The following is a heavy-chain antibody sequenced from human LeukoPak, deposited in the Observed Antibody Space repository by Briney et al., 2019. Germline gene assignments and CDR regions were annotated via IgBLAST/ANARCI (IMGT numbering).Heavy chain of an antibody. Sequence: PGRSLRLSCAASGFTSSGYGMHWVRQAPGKGLEWVALISDDGSNKYYADSLKGRFTISRDNSKNTLYLQMNSLRAKDTAVYYCATEWSAGFWGQGTLVTVSS. CDR3: ATEWSAGF. D-gene: IGHD3-3*01. CDR2: ISDDGSNK. CDR1: GFTSSGYG. J-gene: IGHJ4*02. V-gene: IGHV3-30*03.